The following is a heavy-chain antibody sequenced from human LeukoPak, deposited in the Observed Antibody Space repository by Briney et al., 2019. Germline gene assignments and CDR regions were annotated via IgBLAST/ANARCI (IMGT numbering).Heavy chain of an antibody. J-gene: IGHJ4*02. V-gene: IGHV3-23*01. CDR1: GFTFSSYA. CDR3: AKDRAYSFDS. CDR2: ISASDRRT. D-gene: IGHD5-18*01. Sequence: GGSLRLSCAASGFTFSSYAMSWVRQAPGKGPEWVSAISASDRRTYYADSVKGRFTISRDNSKNTLYLQMNSLRAEDTAVYYCAKDRAYSFDSWGQGTLVTVSS.